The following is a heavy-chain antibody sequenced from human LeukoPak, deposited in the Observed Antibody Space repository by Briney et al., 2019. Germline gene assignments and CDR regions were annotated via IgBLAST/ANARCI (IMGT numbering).Heavy chain of an antibody. CDR1: GFTFSSYS. D-gene: IGHD2-2*01. J-gene: IGHJ6*02. CDR2: ISSSSSYI. Sequence: PGGSLRLSCAASGFTFSSYSMNWVRQAPGKGLEWVSSISSSSSYIYYADSVKGRFTISRDNAKNSLYLQMNSLRAEDTAVYYCARDETRRISIVVVPADHYYYYYGMDVWGQGSTVTVSS. V-gene: IGHV3-21*01. CDR3: ARDETRRISIVVVPADHYYYYYGMDV.